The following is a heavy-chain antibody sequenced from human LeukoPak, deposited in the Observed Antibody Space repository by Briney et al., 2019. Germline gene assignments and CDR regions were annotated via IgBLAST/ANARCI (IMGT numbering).Heavy chain of an antibody. J-gene: IGHJ4*02. Sequence: GGSLTLSCAASGFTFSSYAMHWVRQAPGKGLEYVSAISSNGGSTYYANSVKGRFTISRDNSKNTLYLQMGSLRAEDMAVYYCARGSSGWYFSGEYDYWGQGTLVTVSS. V-gene: IGHV3-64*01. D-gene: IGHD6-19*01. CDR2: ISSNGGST. CDR1: GFTFSSYA. CDR3: ARGSSGWYFSGEYDY.